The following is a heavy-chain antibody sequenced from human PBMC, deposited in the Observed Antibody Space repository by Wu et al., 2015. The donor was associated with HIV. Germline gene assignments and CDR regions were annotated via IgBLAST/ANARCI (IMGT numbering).Heavy chain of an antibody. CDR3: ARGGVYGVNVGDYSYYYYIDV. CDR1: HYNFVRYG. Sequence: QAQLVQSGPEVKKPGASVEVSCKAVHYNFVRYGITWVRQAPGQGLEWMGWISTYNNKIVPGRKFQDRLIMTTDSSTSTAYMELRSLRSDDTAVYYCARGGVYGVNVGDYSYYYYIDVWGKGTTVTVSS. D-gene: IGHD4-23*01. V-gene: IGHV1-18*01. CDR2: ISTYNNKI. J-gene: IGHJ6*03.